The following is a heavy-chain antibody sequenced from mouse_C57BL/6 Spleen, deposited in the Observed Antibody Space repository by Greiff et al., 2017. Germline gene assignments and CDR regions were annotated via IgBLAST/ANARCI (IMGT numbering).Heavy chain of an antibody. Sequence: EVKLVESGGGLVQPGESLKLSCESNEYEFPSHDMSWVRKTPEKRLELVAAINSDGGSTYYPDTMEIRFIISRDNTKKTLYLQMSSLRSEDTALYYCARHDYDDGTSSWFAYWGQGTLVTVSA. CDR2: INSDGGST. CDR1: EYEFPSHD. D-gene: IGHD2-4*01. J-gene: IGHJ3*01. V-gene: IGHV5-2*01. CDR3: ARHDYDDGTSSWFAY.